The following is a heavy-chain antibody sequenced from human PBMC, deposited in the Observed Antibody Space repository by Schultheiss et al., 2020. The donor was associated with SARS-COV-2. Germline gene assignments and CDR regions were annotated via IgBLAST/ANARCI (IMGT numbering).Heavy chain of an antibody. D-gene: IGHD2-2*01. J-gene: IGHJ6*02. CDR1: GGSISSSSYY. CDR3: ARDCSSTSCPNIDYYYGMDV. Sequence: SETLSLTCTVSGGSISSSSYYWGWIRQPPGKGLEWIGSIYYSGSTYYNPSLKSRVTISVDTSKNQFSLKLSSVTAADTAVYYCARDCSSTSCPNIDYYYGMDVWGQGTTVTVSS. V-gene: IGHV4-39*02. CDR2: IYYSGST.